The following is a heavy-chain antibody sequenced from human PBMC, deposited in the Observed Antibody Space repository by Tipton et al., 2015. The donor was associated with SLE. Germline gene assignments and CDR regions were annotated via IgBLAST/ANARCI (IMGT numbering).Heavy chain of an antibody. J-gene: IGHJ2*01. CDR1: GGSISGYF. V-gene: IGHV4-4*07. Sequence: TLSLTCTVSGGSISGYFWSWIRQPAGKGLEWIGRIYTSGSTYYNPSLKSRVTISVDTSKNQFSLKLSSVTAADTAVYYCARHAHQWRTYWYFDLWGRGTLVTVSS. D-gene: IGHD6-19*01. CDR3: ARHAHQWRTYWYFDL. CDR2: IYTSGST.